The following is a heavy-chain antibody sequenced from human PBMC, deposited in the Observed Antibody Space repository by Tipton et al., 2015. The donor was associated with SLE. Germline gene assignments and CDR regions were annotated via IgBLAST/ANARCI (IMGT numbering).Heavy chain of an antibody. CDR3: AREERPGGFDY. V-gene: IGHV4-4*07. CDR1: GGSLNNHF. Sequence: TLSLTCTVSGGSLNNHFCSWIRQSAGKGLEWIGRVSPSGGTNYNPSLKSRVTMSVDTSKNQFSLNLSSLTAADTAVYYCAREERPGGFDYWGQGTLVTVSS. J-gene: IGHJ4*02. D-gene: IGHD1-1*01. CDR2: VSPSGGT.